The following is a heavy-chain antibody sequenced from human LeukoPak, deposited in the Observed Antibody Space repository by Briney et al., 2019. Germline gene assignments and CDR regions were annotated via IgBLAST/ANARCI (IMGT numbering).Heavy chain of an antibody. CDR2: IIPILGIT. J-gene: IGHJ5*02. Sequence: SVKVSCKASGGTFSSYAISWVRQAPGQGLEWMGRIIPILGITNYAQKFQGRVTITADKSTSTAYMELSSLRSEDTAVYYCARDSCTSCYTSNWFDPWGQGTLVTVSS. CDR3: ARDSCTSCYTSNWFDP. CDR1: GGTFSSYA. D-gene: IGHD2-2*02. V-gene: IGHV1-69*04.